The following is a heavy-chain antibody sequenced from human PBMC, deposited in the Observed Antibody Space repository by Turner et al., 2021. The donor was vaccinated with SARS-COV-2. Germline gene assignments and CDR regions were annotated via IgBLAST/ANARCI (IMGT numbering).Heavy chain of an antibody. J-gene: IGHJ6*02. CDR1: GFTFSSYS. CDR2: ITGSSGYI. CDR3: ARVFPTDSSVWYRYYYYYGMDV. Sequence: GFTFSSYSMYWVRQAPGKGLEWVSSITGSSGYIYYADSVKGRFTISRDNAKTSLYLQMNSLRAEDTAVYYCARVFPTDSSVWYRYYYYYGMDVWGQGTTVTVS. D-gene: IGHD6-19*01. V-gene: IGHV3-21*01.